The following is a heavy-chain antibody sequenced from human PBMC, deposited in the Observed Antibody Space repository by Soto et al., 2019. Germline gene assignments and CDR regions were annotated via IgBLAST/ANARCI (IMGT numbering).Heavy chain of an antibody. D-gene: IGHD4-17*01. Sequence: QVQLQQWGAGLLKPSETLSLTCAVYGGSFSGYYWSWIPQPPGKGLEWIGEINHSGSTNYNPSLKSRVTISVDTSKSQCSRKLSSVIAADTAVYYCARGEYGDYDRFDYWGQGTLVTVSS. CDR1: GGSFSGYY. V-gene: IGHV4-34*01. CDR2: INHSGST. CDR3: ARGEYGDYDRFDY. J-gene: IGHJ4*02.